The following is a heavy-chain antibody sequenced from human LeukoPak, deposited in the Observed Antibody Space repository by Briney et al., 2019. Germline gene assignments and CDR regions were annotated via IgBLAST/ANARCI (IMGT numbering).Heavy chain of an antibody. CDR3: AKDNAVAGTQFYPTHFDY. Sequence: PGGSLRLSCAAFGFTFSAYAMHWVRQAPGKGLEWVANIKQDGSEKYYVDSVKGRFTISRDNAKNSLYLQMNSLRAEDMALYYCAKDNAVAGTQFYPTHFDYWGQGTLVTVSS. V-gene: IGHV3-7*03. CDR1: GFTFSAYA. CDR2: IKQDGSEK. J-gene: IGHJ4*02. D-gene: IGHD6-19*01.